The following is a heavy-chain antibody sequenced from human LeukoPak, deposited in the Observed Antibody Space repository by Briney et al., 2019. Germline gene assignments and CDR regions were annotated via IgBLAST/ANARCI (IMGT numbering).Heavy chain of an antibody. J-gene: IGHJ4*02. CDR2: INHSGST. CDR3: ASRGDYGSSGDY. CDR1: GGSFSGYY. V-gene: IGHV4-34*01. Sequence: PSETLSLTCAVYGGSFSGYYWSWIRQPPGKGLEWIGEINHSGSTNYNPSLKSRVTISVDTSKNQFSLKLSSVTAADTAVYYCASRGDYGSSGDYWGQGTLVTVSS. D-gene: IGHD4-17*01.